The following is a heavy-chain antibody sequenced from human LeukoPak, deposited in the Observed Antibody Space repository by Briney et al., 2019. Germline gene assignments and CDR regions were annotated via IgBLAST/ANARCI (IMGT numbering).Heavy chain of an antibody. Sequence: PGGSLRLSCAASGFTFSSLWMHWVRQAPGKGLVWVSYINSDGTTATYADSVKGRFTISRDNAKTTLYLQMNRLRAEDTAVYYCVRGGYGSTDYWGQGTLVTVSS. J-gene: IGHJ4*02. V-gene: IGHV3-74*01. CDR3: VRGGYGSTDY. CDR2: INSDGTTA. CDR1: GFTFSSLW. D-gene: IGHD4-17*01.